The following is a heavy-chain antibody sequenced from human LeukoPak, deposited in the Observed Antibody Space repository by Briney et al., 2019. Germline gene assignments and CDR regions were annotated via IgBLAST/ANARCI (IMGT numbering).Heavy chain of an antibody. CDR1: GGTFSSYA. V-gene: IGHV1-69*06. CDR2: IIPIFGTA. D-gene: IGHD2-2*01. Sequence: SVKVSCKASGGTFSSYAISWVRQAPGQGLEWMGGIIPIFGTANYAQKFQGRVTITADKSTSTAYMELSSLRSEDTAVYYCAAVVPAVMGYFDYWGQGTLVTVSS. CDR3: AAVVPAVMGYFDY. J-gene: IGHJ4*02.